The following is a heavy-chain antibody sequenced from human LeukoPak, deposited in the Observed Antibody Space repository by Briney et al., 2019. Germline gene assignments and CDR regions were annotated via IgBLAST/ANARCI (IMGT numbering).Heavy chain of an antibody. D-gene: IGHD6-13*01. V-gene: IGHV3-30*18. CDR1: GFTFSSYG. J-gene: IGHJ4*02. CDR3: AKGSGYSSSWYYFDY. CDR2: ISYDGSNK. Sequence: PGGSLRLSCAASGFTFSSYGMHWVRQAPGKGLEWVAVISYDGSNKYYADSVKGRFTISRDNSKNTLYLQMNSLRAEDTALYYCAKGSGYSSSWYYFDYWGQGTLVTVSS.